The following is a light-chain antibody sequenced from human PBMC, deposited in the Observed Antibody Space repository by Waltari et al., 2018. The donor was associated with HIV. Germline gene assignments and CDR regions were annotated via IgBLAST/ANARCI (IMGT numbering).Light chain of an antibody. CDR1: SSDVGAYDY. CDR2: DVY. CDR3: ASFTSGRLNV. V-gene: IGLV2-14*03. J-gene: IGLJ1*01. Sequence: QSALTQPASVSGSPGQSITISCTGTSSDVGAYDYVSWYQQHPGKVPKLLIYDVYMRPSRICKRFSGSESGNTASLTISGLRDEDEADYYCASFTSGRLNVFGTGTKVTVL.